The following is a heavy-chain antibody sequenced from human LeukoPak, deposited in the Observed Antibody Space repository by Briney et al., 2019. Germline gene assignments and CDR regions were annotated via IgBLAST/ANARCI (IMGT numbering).Heavy chain of an antibody. Sequence: PSETLSLTCTVSGGSISGHYWSWLRQSPGKGREWIAYIYNSGRTNYNNYNPSLKSRLIKSMDTSKNQLSLIVSSVTAADTAVYYCARHTTGRALGDFDYWGQGTLVTVSA. CDR3: ARHTTGRALGDFDY. D-gene: IGHD2-8*01. CDR1: GGSISGHY. CDR2: IYNSGRTNYN. V-gene: IGHV4-59*08. J-gene: IGHJ4*02.